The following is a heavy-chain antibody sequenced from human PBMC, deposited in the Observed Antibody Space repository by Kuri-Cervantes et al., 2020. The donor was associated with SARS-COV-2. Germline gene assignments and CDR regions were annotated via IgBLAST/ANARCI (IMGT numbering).Heavy chain of an antibody. J-gene: IGHJ6*04. CDR2: IKQDGSEK. CDR1: GFTFSSYW. Sequence: GESLKISCAASGFTFSSYWMSWVRQAPGKGLEWVANIKQDGSEKYYVDSVRGRFTISRDNAKNSLYLQMDSLRAEDTAVYYCARIPSTIFGVVIGGLDVWGKGTTVTVSS. D-gene: IGHD3-3*01. V-gene: IGHV3-7*01. CDR3: ARIPSTIFGVVIGGLDV.